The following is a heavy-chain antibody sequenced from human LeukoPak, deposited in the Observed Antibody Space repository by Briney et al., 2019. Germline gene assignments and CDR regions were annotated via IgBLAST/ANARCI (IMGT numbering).Heavy chain of an antibody. J-gene: IGHJ6*02. CDR3: ARHEGVAGGRDYYYYGLDV. CDR1: GGSISSYY. Sequence: PSETLSLTCTVSGGSISSYYWSWIRQPPGKGLEWIGYIYYSGSTNYNPSLTSRVTISVDTSRNQFSLKLNSVTAADTAVYYCARHEGVAGGRDYYYYGLDVWGQGNPGHRLL. D-gene: IGHD6-19*01. CDR2: IYYSGST. V-gene: IGHV4-59*08.